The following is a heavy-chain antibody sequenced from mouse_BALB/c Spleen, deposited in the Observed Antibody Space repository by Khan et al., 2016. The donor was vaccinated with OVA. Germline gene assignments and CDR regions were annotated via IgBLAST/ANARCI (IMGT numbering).Heavy chain of an antibody. J-gene: IGHJ3*01. CDR1: GFTFSSYT. Sequence: EVELVESGGDLVKPGGSLKLSCAASGFTFSSYTMSWVRQTPEKRLEWVATITRVGGYTYYPDSVKGRFTISRDNAKNTLYLQMSSLKSEDTAMYYCTASYWGQGTLVTVSA. CDR3: TASY. CDR2: ITRVGGYT. V-gene: IGHV5-6-4*01.